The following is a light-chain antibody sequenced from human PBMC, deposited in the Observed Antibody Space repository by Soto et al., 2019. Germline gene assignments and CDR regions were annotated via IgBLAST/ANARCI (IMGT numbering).Light chain of an antibody. CDR3: QRYNDWPWT. Sequence: EIVTTQSPATLSVSPGERATLSCRASQSVSSNLAWYQQKPGQAPRLLIYGASTRATGIPARFSGSGSGTEFTLTISSLQSEDFAVYYCQRYNDWPWTFGLGTKVEIK. CDR1: QSVSSN. J-gene: IGKJ1*01. V-gene: IGKV3-15*01. CDR2: GAS.